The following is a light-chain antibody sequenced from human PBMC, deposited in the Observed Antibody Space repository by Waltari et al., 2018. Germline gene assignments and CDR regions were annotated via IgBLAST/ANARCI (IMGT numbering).Light chain of an antibody. CDR1: PSVANY. V-gene: IGKV3-11*01. J-gene: IGKJ4*01. CDR2: DAS. Sequence: EIVLTQAPTTLSLSPGERATLSCRASPSVANYLAWYQQKPGQAPRLLIFDASNRATGIPARFSGSGSGTDFTLTISSLEPEDFAVYYCQQRSDRPTFGGGTKVEIK. CDR3: QQRSDRPT.